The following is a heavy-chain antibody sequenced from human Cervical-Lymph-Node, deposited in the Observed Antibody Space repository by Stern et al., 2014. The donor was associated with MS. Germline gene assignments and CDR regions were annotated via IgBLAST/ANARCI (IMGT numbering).Heavy chain of an antibody. CDR3: AKDFWADLPTPPKFDP. V-gene: IGHV3-30*18. Sequence: VQLVESGGGAVQPGTSLRLSCAGSGFTFSSFGMHWVRQAPGKGLEWVALISYDGSNKYFADSVKGRFTISRDNSKNTLYLQMQGLRPDDTAVYYCAKDFWADLPTPPKFDPWGPGTLVTVSS. CDR1: GFTFSSFG. CDR2: ISYDGSNK. J-gene: IGHJ5*02. D-gene: IGHD3-3*01.